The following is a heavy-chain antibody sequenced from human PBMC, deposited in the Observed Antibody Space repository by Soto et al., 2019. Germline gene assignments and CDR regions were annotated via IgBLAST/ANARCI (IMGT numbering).Heavy chain of an antibody. CDR2: VIPSFGTA. D-gene: IGHD6-13*01. Sequence: QVQLVQSGAEVKKPGSSGRVSGRASGGTFNNYPVTWVRKAPGQGLEWMGGVIPSFGTANYAQKFQGRATITPDESTSTVYMELSSLKSDDTAVYFCASSYGTSWYGDYWGQGTLVTVSS. V-gene: IGHV1-69*01. CDR1: GGTFNNYP. J-gene: IGHJ4*02. CDR3: ASSYGTSWYGDY.